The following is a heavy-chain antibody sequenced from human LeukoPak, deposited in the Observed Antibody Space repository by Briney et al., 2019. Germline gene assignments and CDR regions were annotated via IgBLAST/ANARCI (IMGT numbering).Heavy chain of an antibody. CDR3: AKDPNYGDYSAPYFDY. CDR2: ISWNSGSI. V-gene: IGHV3-9*01. D-gene: IGHD4-17*01. Sequence: GGSLRLSCAASGFTFSSYSMNWVRQAPGKGLEWVSGISWNSGSIGYADSVKGRFTISRDNAKNSLYLQMNSLRAEDTALYYCAKDPNYGDYSAPYFDYWGQGTLVTVPS. J-gene: IGHJ4*02. CDR1: GFTFSSYS.